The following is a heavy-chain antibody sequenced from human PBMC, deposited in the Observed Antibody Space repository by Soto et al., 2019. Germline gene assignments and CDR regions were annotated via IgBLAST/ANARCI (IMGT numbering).Heavy chain of an antibody. CDR3: ARGRGVPADYFDY. CDR2: INHSGST. V-gene: IGHV4-34*01. CDR1: GGSFSGYY. J-gene: IGHJ4*02. D-gene: IGHD2-2*01. Sequence: QVQLQQWGAGLLKPSETLSLTCADYGGSFSGYYWSWIRQPPGKGLEWIGEINHSGSTNYNPSLKSRVTRSVDTSKNQFSLKLSSVTAADTAVYYCARGRGVPADYFDYWGQGTLVTVSS.